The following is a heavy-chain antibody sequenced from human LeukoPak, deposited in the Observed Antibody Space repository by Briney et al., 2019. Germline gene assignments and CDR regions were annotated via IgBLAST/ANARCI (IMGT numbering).Heavy chain of an antibody. Sequence: PGGSLRLSCAASGFTFSDYYMSWIRQAPGKGLEWVSSISSSSSYIYYADSVKGRFTISRDNAKNPLYLQMNSLRAEDTAVYYCARDTPQDIVVVPAAVRIDYWGQGTLVTVSS. CDR2: ISSSSSYI. J-gene: IGHJ4*02. CDR1: GFTFSDYY. V-gene: IGHV3-11*06. CDR3: ARDTPQDIVVVPAAVRIDY. D-gene: IGHD2-2*01.